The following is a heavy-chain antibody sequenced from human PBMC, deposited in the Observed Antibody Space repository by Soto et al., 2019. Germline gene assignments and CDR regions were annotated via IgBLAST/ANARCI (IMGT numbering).Heavy chain of an antibody. Sequence: SSETLSLTCTVSGGSISSYYWSWIRQPPGKGLEWIGYIYYSGSTNYNPSLKSRVTISVDTSKNQFSLKLSSVTAADTAVYYCARTYGDYVFDYWGQGTLVTVSS. CDR2: IYYSGST. V-gene: IGHV4-59*08. CDR1: GGSISSYY. J-gene: IGHJ4*02. CDR3: ARTYGDYVFDY. D-gene: IGHD4-17*01.